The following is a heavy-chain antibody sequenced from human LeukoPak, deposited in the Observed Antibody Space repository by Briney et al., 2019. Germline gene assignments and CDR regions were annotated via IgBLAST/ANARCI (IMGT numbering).Heavy chain of an antibody. CDR2: IYHGGSP. V-gene: IGHV4-30-2*01. D-gene: IGHD5-12*01. J-gene: IGHJ4*02. Sequence: SETLSLTCTVSDGSISSGAYSWNWIRQPPGRGLEWVGYIYHGGSPYYNPSLKSRVTISVDTSKNQFSLKLSSVTAADTAVYYCASGYSGYGYFDYWGQGTLVTVSS. CDR3: ASGYSGYGYFDY. CDR1: DGSISSGAYS.